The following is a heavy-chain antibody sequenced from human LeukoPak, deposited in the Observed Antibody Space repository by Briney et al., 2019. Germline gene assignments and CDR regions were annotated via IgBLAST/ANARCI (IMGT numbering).Heavy chain of an antibody. J-gene: IGHJ4*02. CDR1: GFTVSSNY. D-gene: IGHD3-22*01. CDR3: AKVRFGYYSTYYFDY. CDR2: IYSGGST. Sequence: QSGGSLRLSCAASGFTVSSNYMSWVRQAPGKGLEWVSVIYSGGSTYYADSVKGRFTISRDNSKNTLYLQMNSLRAEDTAVYYCAKVRFGYYSTYYFDYWGQGTLVTVSS. V-gene: IGHV3-66*01.